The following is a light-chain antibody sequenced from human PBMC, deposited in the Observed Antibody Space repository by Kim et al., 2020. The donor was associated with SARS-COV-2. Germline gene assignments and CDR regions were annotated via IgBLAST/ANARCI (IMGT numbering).Light chain of an antibody. Sequence: PGERATLSCRASQSVSSIYLAWYQQKPGRAPRLLIYSASSRATGIPDRFSGSGSGTDFTLTISRLEPEDFAVYYCHQYRGSPLTFGGGTKVEIK. CDR1: QSVSSIY. J-gene: IGKJ4*01. CDR3: HQYRGSPLT. V-gene: IGKV3-20*01. CDR2: SAS.